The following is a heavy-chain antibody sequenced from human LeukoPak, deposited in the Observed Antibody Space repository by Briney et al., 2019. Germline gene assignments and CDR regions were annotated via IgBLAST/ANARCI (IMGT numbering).Heavy chain of an antibody. Sequence: ASVKVSCKASGDTFTGYYMHWVRQAPGQGLEWMGWINPNSGGTNYAQKFQGWVTMTRDTSISTAYMELSRLRSDDTAVYYCAREGIAAAGTYYFDYWGQGTLVTVSS. CDR3: AREGIAAAGTYYFDY. J-gene: IGHJ4*02. CDR1: GDTFTGYY. CDR2: INPNSGGT. V-gene: IGHV1-2*04. D-gene: IGHD6-13*01.